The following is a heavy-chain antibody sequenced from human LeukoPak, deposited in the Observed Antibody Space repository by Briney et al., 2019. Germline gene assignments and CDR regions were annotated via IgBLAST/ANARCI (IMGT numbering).Heavy chain of an antibody. D-gene: IGHD6-13*01. CDR3: ASGKRGYSSSWYPPGY. Sequence: ASVKVSCKASGYTFTGYYIHWVRQAPGQGLEWMGWINPNSGGTNYAQKFQGRVTMTRDTSISTAYMELSRLRSDDTAVYYCASGKRGYSSSWYPPGYWGQGTLVTVSS. CDR2: INPNSGGT. CDR1: GYTFTGYY. V-gene: IGHV1-2*02. J-gene: IGHJ4*02.